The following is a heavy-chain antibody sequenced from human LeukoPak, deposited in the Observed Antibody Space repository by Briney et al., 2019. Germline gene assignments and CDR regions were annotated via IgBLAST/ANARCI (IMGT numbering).Heavy chain of an antibody. V-gene: IGHV6-1*01. J-gene: IGHJ6*03. CDR2: TYYRSKWYN. D-gene: IGHD6-19*01. CDR3: ARQRIEYSSGWYYYYYYMDV. Sequence: SQTLSLTCAISGDSVSSNSAAWNWIRQSPSRGLEWLGRTYYRSKWYNDYAVSVKSRITTNPDTSKNQFSLQLNSVTPEDTAVYYCARQRIEYSSGWYYYYYYMDVWGKGTTVTVSS. CDR1: GDSVSSNSAA.